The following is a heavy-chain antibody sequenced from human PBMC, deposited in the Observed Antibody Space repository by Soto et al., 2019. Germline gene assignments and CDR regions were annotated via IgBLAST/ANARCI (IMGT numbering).Heavy chain of an antibody. D-gene: IGHD5-18*01. J-gene: IGHJ4*02. Sequence: GGSLRLSCAASGFVFSSYAMSWVRQAPGKGLEWVSAISGSGGSTYYADSVKGRFTISRDNAKNSLYLQMNSLRAEDTAVYYCARDYSSYGPFDYWGQGTLVTVSS. CDR3: ARDYSSYGPFDY. CDR2: ISGSGGST. CDR1: GFVFSSYA. V-gene: IGHV3-23*01.